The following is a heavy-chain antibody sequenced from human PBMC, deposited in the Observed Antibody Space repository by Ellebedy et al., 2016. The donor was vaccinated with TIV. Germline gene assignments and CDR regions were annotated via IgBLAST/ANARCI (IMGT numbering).Heavy chain of an antibody. Sequence: GESLKISXVAPGFTFRSHGLYWVRQAPGKGLEWVAVISYDGSNKYYADSVKGRFTISRDNSKNTLYLQMNSLRTDDMAVYYCARGGSSGSSDYWGQGTLVTVSS. CDR3: ARGGSSGSSDY. D-gene: IGHD3-10*01. J-gene: IGHJ4*02. CDR2: ISYDGSNK. CDR1: GFTFRSHG. V-gene: IGHV3-30*03.